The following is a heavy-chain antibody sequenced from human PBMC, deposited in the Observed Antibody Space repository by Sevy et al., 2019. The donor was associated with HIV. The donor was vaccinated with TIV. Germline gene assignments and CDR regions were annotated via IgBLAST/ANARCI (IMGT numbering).Heavy chain of an antibody. Sequence: SGPTLVKPTQTLTLTCTFSGFSLSTSGVGVGWIRQPPGKALEWLALIYWNDDKRYSPSLKSRLTITKDTSKNQVVLTMTNMDPVDTATYYCAHSKYDSSDTDNWIDPWGQGTLVTVSS. V-gene: IGHV2-5*01. CDR1: GFSLSTSGVG. J-gene: IGHJ5*02. CDR3: AHSKYDSSDTDNWIDP. CDR2: IYWNDDK. D-gene: IGHD3-22*01.